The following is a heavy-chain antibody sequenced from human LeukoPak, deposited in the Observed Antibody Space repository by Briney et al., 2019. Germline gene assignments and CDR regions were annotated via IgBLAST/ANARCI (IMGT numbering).Heavy chain of an antibody. Sequence: GGSLRLSCAASGFTFGNFWTHWVRQAPGKGLVWVARINTGGSNTVYADSVKGRFTISRDNARNTLYLQMSSLGPEDTAVYYCTRATVTFDYWGQGTLVTVSS. V-gene: IGHV3-74*01. D-gene: IGHD4-17*01. CDR2: INTGGSNT. CDR1: GFTFGNFW. CDR3: TRATVTFDY. J-gene: IGHJ4*02.